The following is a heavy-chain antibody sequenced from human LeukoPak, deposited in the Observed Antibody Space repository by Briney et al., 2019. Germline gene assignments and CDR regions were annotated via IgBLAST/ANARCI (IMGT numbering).Heavy chain of an antibody. CDR2: INPNSGGT. Sequence: ASVKVSCKASGYTLTSYYMHWVRQAPGQGLEWMGWINPNSGGTNYAQKFQGRVTMTRDTSISTAYMELSRLRSDDTAVYYCARDFWSSIMNWFDPWGQGTLVTVSS. CDR1: GYTLTSYY. V-gene: IGHV1-2*02. J-gene: IGHJ5*02. CDR3: ARDFWSSIMNWFDP. D-gene: IGHD3-3*01.